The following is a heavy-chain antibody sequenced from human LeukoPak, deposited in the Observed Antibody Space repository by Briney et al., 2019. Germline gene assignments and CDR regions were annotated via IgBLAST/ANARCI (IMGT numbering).Heavy chain of an antibody. CDR3: ATMGGRIQLWFGIDY. V-gene: IGHV1-24*01. J-gene: IGHJ4*02. D-gene: IGHD5-18*01. CDR2: FDPEDGET. CDR1: GYTLTELS. Sequence: WASVKVSCKVSGYTLTELSMHWVRQAPGKGLEWMGGFDPEDGETIYAQKFQGRVTMTEDTSTDTAYMELSSLRSEDTAVYYCATMGGRIQLWFGIDYWGQGTLVTVSS.